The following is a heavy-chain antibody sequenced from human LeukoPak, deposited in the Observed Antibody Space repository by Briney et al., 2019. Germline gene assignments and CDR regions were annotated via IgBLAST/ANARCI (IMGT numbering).Heavy chain of an antibody. CDR2: ISSDGSVT. V-gene: IGHV3-74*03. CDR3: ARERNYYDSSGYYWPDWFDP. D-gene: IGHD3-22*01. Sequence: GGSLRLSCAVSGFSFTNYWMHWVRQDPGKGLVWVSYISSDGSVTKYADSVKGRFTISRDNAKNTLYLQMNSLRAEDTAVCYCARERNYYDSSGYYWPDWFDPWGQGTLVTVSS. J-gene: IGHJ5*02. CDR1: GFSFTNYW.